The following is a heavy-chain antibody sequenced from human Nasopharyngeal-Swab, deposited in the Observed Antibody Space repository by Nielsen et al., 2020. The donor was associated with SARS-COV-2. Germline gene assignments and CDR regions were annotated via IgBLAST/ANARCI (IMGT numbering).Heavy chain of an antibody. J-gene: IGHJ4*02. CDR3: ARPLTGYYYFDY. Sequence: GGSLRLSCAASGFTFSSYWMSWVRQAPGKGLEWVANIKQDGSEKYYVDSVKGRFTISRDNSKNTLYLQMNSLRAEDTAVYYCARPLTGYYYFDYWGQGTLVTVSS. CDR2: IKQDGSEK. D-gene: IGHD3-9*01. V-gene: IGHV3-7*01. CDR1: GFTFSSYW.